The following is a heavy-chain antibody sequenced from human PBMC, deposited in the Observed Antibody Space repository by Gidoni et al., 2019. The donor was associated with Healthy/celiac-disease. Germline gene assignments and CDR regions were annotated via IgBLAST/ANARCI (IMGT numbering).Heavy chain of an antibody. D-gene: IGHD6-13*01. CDR2: IYYSGST. V-gene: IGHV4-39*01. CDR1: GGSISSSSYY. CDR3: ARTHGEEQQRAEFDI. J-gene: IGHJ3*02. Sequence: QLQLQESGPGLVKPSATLSLTCTVSGGSISSSSYYWGWVRQPPGKGREWIGSIYYSGSTYYNPSLKSRVTIAVDTSKNQFSLKLSSVTAADTAVYYCARTHGEEQQRAEFDIWGQGTMVTVSS.